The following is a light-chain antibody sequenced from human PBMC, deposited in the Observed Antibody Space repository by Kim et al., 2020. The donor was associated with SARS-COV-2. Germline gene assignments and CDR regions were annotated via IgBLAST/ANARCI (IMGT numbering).Light chain of an antibody. CDR2: DAS. CDR1: QSVNSD. CDR3: QQYNKWPPRYT. J-gene: IGKJ2*01. V-gene: IGKV3-15*01. Sequence: EIVMTQSPATLSVSPGERATLSCRASQSVNSDLAWYQQKPGQAPRLLIYDASTRATGIPARFSGSGSGTDFTLTISSLQSEDFATYYCQQYNKWPPRYTFGQGTKLEIK.